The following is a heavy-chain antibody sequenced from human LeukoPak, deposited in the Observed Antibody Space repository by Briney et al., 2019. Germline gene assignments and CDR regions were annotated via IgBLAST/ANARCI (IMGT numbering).Heavy chain of an antibody. J-gene: IGHJ4*02. CDR1: GFTFSTYW. CDR2: INQDASEI. CDR3: ATDRDNSDWQKRFDS. Sequence: PGGSLRLSCAASGFTFSTYWMNWYRQAPGKGLEWVGNINQDASEINYVASVRGRFTISRDNAKNSLHLQMNSLRAEDTAVYYCATDRDNSDWQKRFDSWGQGTLSPSPQ. V-gene: IGHV3-7*01. D-gene: IGHD2-21*02.